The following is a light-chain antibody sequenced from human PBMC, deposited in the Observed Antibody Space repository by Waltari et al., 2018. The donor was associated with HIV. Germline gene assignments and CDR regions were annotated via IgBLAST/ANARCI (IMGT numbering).Light chain of an antibody. Sequence: QSVLTQPPSVSGAPGQRVTISCTGSSSNIGAGYDVHWYQQLPGTAPKLLIDANSNRPSGVPDRFSGSNAGSSASLAITGLQAEDEAQYYCQSFDSSLTTSGVIFGGGTKLTVL. J-gene: IGLJ2*01. CDR3: QSFDSSLTTSGVI. CDR1: SSNIGAGYD. CDR2: ANS. V-gene: IGLV1-40*01.